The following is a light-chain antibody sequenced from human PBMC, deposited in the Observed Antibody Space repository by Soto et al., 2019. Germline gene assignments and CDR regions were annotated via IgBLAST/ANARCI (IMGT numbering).Light chain of an antibody. Sequence: QSALTQPASVYGYPGQSITISCTGTSSDVGGYNYVSWYQQHPGKAPKLMIYDVSNRPSGVSNRFSGSKSGNTASLTISGLQAEDEADYYCSSYTSSSTLVFGGGTKLTVL. CDR1: SSDVGGYNY. CDR3: SSYTSSSTLV. CDR2: DVS. V-gene: IGLV2-14*01. J-gene: IGLJ2*01.